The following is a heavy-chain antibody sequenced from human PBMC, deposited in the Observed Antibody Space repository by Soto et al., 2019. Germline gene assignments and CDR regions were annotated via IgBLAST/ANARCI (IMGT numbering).Heavy chain of an antibody. D-gene: IGHD3-10*01. CDR2: ILHDGNNK. Sequence: GSLRLSCAASGFTFRNYIMGWVRQALGKGLEWVAIILHDGNNKYYADSVKGRFTISRDNSKNTLYLQMNSLRTEDTAIYYCARDDEGGSYCDLGYWGQGTLVTVSS. J-gene: IGHJ4*02. V-gene: IGHV3-30-3*01. CDR3: ARDDEGGSYCDLGY. CDR1: GFTFRNYI.